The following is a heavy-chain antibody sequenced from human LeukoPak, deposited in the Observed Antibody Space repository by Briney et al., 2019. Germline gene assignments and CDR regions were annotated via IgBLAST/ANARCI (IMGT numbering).Heavy chain of an antibody. Sequence: PGGSLRLSCAASGFTFSSYGMHWVRQAPGKGLEWVAVIYTGGSTYYADSVKGRFTISRDNSKNTLYLQMNSLRAEDTAVYYCAKDLNWGGRWGQGTLVTVSS. CDR3: AKDLNWGGR. CDR2: IYTGGST. CDR1: GFTFSSYG. D-gene: IGHD7-27*01. J-gene: IGHJ4*02. V-gene: IGHV3-NL1*01.